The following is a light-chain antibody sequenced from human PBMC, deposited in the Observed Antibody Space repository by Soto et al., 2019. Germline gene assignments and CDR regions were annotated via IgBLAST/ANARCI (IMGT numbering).Light chain of an antibody. CDR1: SGRIAGAF. J-gene: IGLJ3*02. Sequence: NFMLTQPHSVSESPGKTVTISCTRSSGRIAGAFVQWYQHRPGSSPTTVIYEDNQRPSGVPDRFSGSIDSSSNSASLTISGLKTEDEADYSCQSNDNNYWVFGGGTKLTVL. V-gene: IGLV6-57*01. CDR2: EDN. CDR3: QSNDNNYWV.